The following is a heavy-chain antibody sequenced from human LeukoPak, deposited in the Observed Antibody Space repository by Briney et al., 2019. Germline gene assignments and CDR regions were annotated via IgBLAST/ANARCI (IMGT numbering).Heavy chain of an antibody. CDR2: IYYSGST. Sequence: SRTLSLTCAVSGVSISRYYWSWVRQTPGKGLEWVGGIYYSGSTNSNPSLKSRVTLSEYATNNQSTLTLSSVTAPDPAVYCFTRGHRAPYYGSRNLNIPVWFDRWGQGTLVTASS. D-gene: IGHD3-10*01. J-gene: IGHJ5*02. V-gene: IGHV4-59*12. CDR1: GVSISRYY. CDR3: TRGHRAPYYGSRNLNIPVWFDR.